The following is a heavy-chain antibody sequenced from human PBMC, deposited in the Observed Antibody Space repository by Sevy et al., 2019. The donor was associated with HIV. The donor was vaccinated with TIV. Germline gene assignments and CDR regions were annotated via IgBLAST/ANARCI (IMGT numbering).Heavy chain of an antibody. Sequence: SETLSLTCTVSGGSISSYYWSWIRQPPGKGLEWIGYIYYSGSTNYNPSLKSRVTISVETSKNQFSLKLSSVTAADTAVYYCARDGGTKYYDFWSGYYLNYYYYGMDVWGQGTTVTVSS. V-gene: IGHV4-59*01. CDR1: GGSISSYY. CDR3: ARDGGTKYYDFWSGYYLNYYYYGMDV. CDR2: IYYSGST. D-gene: IGHD3-3*01. J-gene: IGHJ6*02.